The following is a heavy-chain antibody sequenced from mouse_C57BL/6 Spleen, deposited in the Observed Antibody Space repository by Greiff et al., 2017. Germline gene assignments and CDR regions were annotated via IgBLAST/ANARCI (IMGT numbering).Heavy chain of an antibody. CDR3: TRRDGYDRAWVAY. CDR2: IDPETGGT. V-gene: IGHV1-15*01. J-gene: IGHJ3*01. CDR1: GYTFTDYE. Sequence: QVQLQQSGAELVRPGASVTLSCKASGYTFTDYEMHWVKQTPVHGLEWIGAIDPETGGTAYNQKFKGKAILTADKSSSTAYMELRSLTSEDSAVYYCTRRDGYDRAWVAYWGQGTLVTVSA. D-gene: IGHD2-2*01.